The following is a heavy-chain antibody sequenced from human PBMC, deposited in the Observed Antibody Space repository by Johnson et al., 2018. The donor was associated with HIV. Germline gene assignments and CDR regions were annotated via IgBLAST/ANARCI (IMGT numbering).Heavy chain of an antibody. CDR3: ARVGSSGWRGRAFDI. V-gene: IGHV3-20*04. CDR2: INWNGGST. D-gene: IGHD6-19*01. Sequence: VQLVESGGVVVQPGGSLRLSCETSRFSFDDYGMSWVRQAPGKGLEWVSGINWNGGSTGYADSVKGRLTISSDTAQNSLDLQLNSLRAEDTAVYYCARVGSSGWRGRAFDICGQGRMVTVSS. J-gene: IGHJ3*02. CDR1: RFSFDDYG.